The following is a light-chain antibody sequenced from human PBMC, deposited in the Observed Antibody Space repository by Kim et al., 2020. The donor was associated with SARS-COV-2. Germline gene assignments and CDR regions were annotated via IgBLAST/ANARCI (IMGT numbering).Light chain of an antibody. J-gene: IGKJ1*01. V-gene: IGKV3-20*01. CDR1: QIVSSSF. CDR2: GAS. Sequence: PGEKATLSCRASQIVSSSFLAWYQQKPGQAPRLLIYGASSWATGIPDRFSGSGSGTDFTLTISSVEPEDSAVYYCQQYGSSPQTFGQGTKL. CDR3: QQYGSSPQT.